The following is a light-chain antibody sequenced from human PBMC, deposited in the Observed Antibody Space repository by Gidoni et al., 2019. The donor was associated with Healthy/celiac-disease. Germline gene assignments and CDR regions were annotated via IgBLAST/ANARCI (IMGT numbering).Light chain of an antibody. Sequence: QSALTQPAPVSGSPGPSITISCTGTSSDVGSYNLVSWYPQHPGKAPKLMIYEGSKRPSGVSNRFSGSKSGNTASLTISVLQAEDGADYYCCSYAGSSTSVVFGGGTKLTVL. CDR2: EGS. J-gene: IGLJ2*01. CDR1: SSDVGSYNL. V-gene: IGLV2-23*01. CDR3: CSYAGSSTSVV.